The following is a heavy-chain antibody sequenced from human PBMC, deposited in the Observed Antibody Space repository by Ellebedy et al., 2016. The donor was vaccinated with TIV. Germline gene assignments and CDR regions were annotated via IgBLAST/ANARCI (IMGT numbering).Heavy chain of an antibody. J-gene: IGHJ4*02. Sequence: GESLKISCAASGFTFRNYAMSWVRQAPGKGLEWVSGISASGGSTYYADAGKGRFTMSRDTFRNTLYLQVNSLRAEDTAVYYCAKDLGYTYGSPGWGQGTLVTVSS. CDR1: GFTFRNYA. V-gene: IGHV3-23*01. CDR3: AKDLGYTYGSPG. CDR2: ISASGGST. D-gene: IGHD2-8*01.